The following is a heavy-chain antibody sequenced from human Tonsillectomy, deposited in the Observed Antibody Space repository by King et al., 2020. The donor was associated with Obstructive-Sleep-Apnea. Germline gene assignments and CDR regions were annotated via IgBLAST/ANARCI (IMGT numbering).Heavy chain of an antibody. CDR2: IYWDDDK. J-gene: IGHJ4*02. Sequence: TFKESGPTLVKPTQTLTLTCTFSGFSLSTSGGGVGWIRQPPGKALEWLALIYWDDDKHYSPFLKSRLPITKDTSKNQVVLKVTNMYPVDKATYFCAHSPRQLAYYFDSWGQGTLVTVSS. V-gene: IGHV2-5*02. CDR3: AHSPRQLAYYFDS. CDR1: GFSLSTSGGG. D-gene: IGHD1-1*01.